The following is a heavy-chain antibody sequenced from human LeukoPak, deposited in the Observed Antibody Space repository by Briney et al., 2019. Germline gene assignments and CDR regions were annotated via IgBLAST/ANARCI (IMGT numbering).Heavy chain of an antibody. J-gene: IGHJ4*02. Sequence: GGSLRLSCAASGFTFSSYWIGWVRQMPGKGLEWMGIIYPGDSDTRYSPSFQGQVTISADKSISTAYLQWSSLKASDTAMYYCARLGDNQVVLDYWGQGTLVTVSS. D-gene: IGHD2-21*01. CDR3: ARLGDNQVVLDY. V-gene: IGHV5-51*01. CDR2: IYPGDSDT. CDR1: GFTFSSYW.